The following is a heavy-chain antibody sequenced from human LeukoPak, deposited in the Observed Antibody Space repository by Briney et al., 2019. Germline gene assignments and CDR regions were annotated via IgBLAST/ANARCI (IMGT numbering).Heavy chain of an antibody. Sequence: GGSLRLSCVTSGFTFSAYGMHWVRQAPGKGLEWVAFIRYDGSSKYYSDSVKGRFTISRDNSKNTLYLQMNSLRAEDTAVYYCAKDVRTYYDSSGYHDYWGQGTLVTVSS. CDR3: AKDVRTYYDSSGYHDY. J-gene: IGHJ4*02. CDR2: IRYDGSSK. CDR1: GFTFSAYG. V-gene: IGHV3-30*02. D-gene: IGHD3-22*01.